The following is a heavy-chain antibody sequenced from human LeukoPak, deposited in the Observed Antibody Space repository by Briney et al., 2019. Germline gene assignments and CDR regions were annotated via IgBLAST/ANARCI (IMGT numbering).Heavy chain of an antibody. CDR1: GFTFNKFW. V-gene: IGHV3-30*18. CDR2: ISYDGSNK. D-gene: IGHD3-10*01. Sequence: PGGYLRLSCAASGFTFNKFWMSWVRQAPGKGLEWVSVISYDGSNKYYADSVKGRFTISRDNSKNTLYLQMNSLRAEDTAVYYCAKDPGGGSRDIGEDYWGQGTLVTVSS. CDR3: AKDPGGGSRDIGEDY. J-gene: IGHJ4*02.